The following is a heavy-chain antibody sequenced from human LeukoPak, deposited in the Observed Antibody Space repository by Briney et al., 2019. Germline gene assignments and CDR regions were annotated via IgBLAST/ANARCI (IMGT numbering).Heavy chain of an antibody. D-gene: IGHD1-26*01. Sequence: GSLRLSCAASGFTFSSYNMNWVRQAPGKGLEWVSSITSTGGYTFYADSVKGRFTISRDNAKNSLYLQMNSLRAEDTAIYYCARDPYSGSYGDSYYYYMAVWGKGTTVTISS. CDR3: ARDPYSGSYGDSYYYYMAV. J-gene: IGHJ6*03. CDR2: ITSTGGYT. CDR1: GFTFSSYN. V-gene: IGHV3-21*01.